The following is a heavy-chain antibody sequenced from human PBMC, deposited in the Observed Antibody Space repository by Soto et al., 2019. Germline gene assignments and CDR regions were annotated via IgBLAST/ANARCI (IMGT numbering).Heavy chain of an antibody. Sequence: PSETLSLTCTVSGGSISSYYWSWIRQPPGKGLEWIGYIYYSGSTNYNPSLKSRVTISVDTSKNQFSLKLSSVTAADTAVYYCARGDGYNPPYYYYYGMDVWGQGTTVTASS. CDR1: GGSISSYY. CDR2: IYYSGST. V-gene: IGHV4-59*01. CDR3: ARGDGYNPPYYYYYGMDV. J-gene: IGHJ6*02. D-gene: IGHD5-12*01.